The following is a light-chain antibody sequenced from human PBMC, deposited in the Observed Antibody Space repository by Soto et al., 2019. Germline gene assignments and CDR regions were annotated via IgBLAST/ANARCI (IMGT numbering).Light chain of an antibody. CDR3: QQYGSSLWT. CDR2: GAS. J-gene: IGKJ1*01. Sequence: IVLTQSPGTLSLSPWERATLSCRASQSVSSSYLAWYQQKPGQAPRLLIYGASIRATGIPDRFSGSGSGTDFTLTISRLEPEDFAVYYCQQYGSSLWTFGQGTKVDIK. V-gene: IGKV3-20*01. CDR1: QSVSSSY.